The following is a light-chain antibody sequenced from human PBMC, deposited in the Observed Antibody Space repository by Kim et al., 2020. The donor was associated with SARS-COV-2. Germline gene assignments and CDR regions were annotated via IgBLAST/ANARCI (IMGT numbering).Light chain of an antibody. J-gene: IGKJ1*01. CDR1: QGINNH. CDR2: AAS. CDR3: QQLNTYPWT. V-gene: IGKV1-9*01. Sequence: GDRVAVTCRTSQGINNHLAWYQQKPGKAPKLLIFAASTLQSGVPSRFSGSGSGTEFTLTVSSLQPEDFAIYYFQQLNTYPWTFCQWTKV.